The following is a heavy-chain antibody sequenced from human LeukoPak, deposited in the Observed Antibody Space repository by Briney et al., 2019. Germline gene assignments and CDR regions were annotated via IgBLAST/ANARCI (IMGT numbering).Heavy chain of an antibody. V-gene: IGHV1-46*01. D-gene: IGHD2-15*01. Sequence: ASVKVSCKASGYTFTSYYMHWVRQAPGQGLEWMGIINPSGGSTSYAQKFQGRVTMTRDMSTSTVYMELSSLRSEDTAVYYCARGGTANCSGGSCYSGDPTVWDYWGQGTLVTVSS. CDR2: INPSGGST. J-gene: IGHJ4*02. CDR1: GYTFTSYY. CDR3: ARGGTANCSGGSCYSGDPTVWDY.